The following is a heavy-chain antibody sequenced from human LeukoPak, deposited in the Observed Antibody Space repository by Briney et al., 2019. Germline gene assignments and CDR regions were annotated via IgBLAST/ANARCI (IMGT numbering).Heavy chain of an antibody. CDR1: GYSFTSYW. Sequence: GESLKISCKGSGYSFTSYWISWVRQMPGKGLEWMGRIDPSDSYTNYSPSFQGHVTISADKSISTAYLQWSSLKASDTAMYYCAGNIGIGYCSGGSCYEDWFDPWGQGTLVTVSS. J-gene: IGHJ5*02. V-gene: IGHV5-10-1*01. CDR3: AGNIGIGYCSGGSCYEDWFDP. D-gene: IGHD2-15*01. CDR2: IDPSDSYT.